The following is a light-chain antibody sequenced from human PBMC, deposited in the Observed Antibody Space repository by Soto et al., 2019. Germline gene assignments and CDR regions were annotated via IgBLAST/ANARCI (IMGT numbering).Light chain of an antibody. J-gene: IGKJ4*01. Sequence: EVVMTQSPATLSVSPGETATLSCRASQSVSTHVAWFQQKPGQVPRLLIYGPSTRAAGIPAKFSGSGSGTEFTLTITYLQSEDFAFYYCQQYNKWPLTFGGGTRVEI. V-gene: IGKV3-15*01. CDR3: QQYNKWPLT. CDR1: QSVSTH. CDR2: GPS.